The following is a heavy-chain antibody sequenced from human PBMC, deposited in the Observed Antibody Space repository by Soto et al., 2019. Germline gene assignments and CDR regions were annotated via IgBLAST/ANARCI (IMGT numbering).Heavy chain of an antibody. Sequence: QVQLQQWGAGLLKPSETLSLTCAVYGGSFSGYYWSWIRQPPGKGLEWIGEINHSGSTNYNPSLKSRVTTSVDTSKNQFSLKLSSVTAADTAVYYCARGVRGPANNWGQGTLVTVSS. J-gene: IGHJ4*02. D-gene: IGHD6-6*01. CDR1: GGSFSGYY. V-gene: IGHV4-34*01. CDR2: INHSGST. CDR3: ARGVRGPANN.